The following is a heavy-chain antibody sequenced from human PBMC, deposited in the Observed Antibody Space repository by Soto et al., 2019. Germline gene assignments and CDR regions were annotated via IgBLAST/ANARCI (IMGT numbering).Heavy chain of an antibody. CDR3: ARRSRYCSGGSCYRGLSPFDY. Sequence: GASVKVSCKASGYTFTSYGISWVQQAPGQGLEWMGWISAYNGNTNYAQKLQGRVTMTTDTSTSTAYMELRSLRSDDTAVYYCARRSRYCSGGSCYRGLSPFDYWGQGTLVTVSS. CDR2: ISAYNGNT. D-gene: IGHD2-15*01. V-gene: IGHV1-18*01. J-gene: IGHJ4*02. CDR1: GYTFTSYG.